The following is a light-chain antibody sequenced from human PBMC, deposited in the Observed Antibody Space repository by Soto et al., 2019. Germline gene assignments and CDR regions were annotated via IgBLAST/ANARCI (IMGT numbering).Light chain of an antibody. Sequence: EIVMTQSPDTLSVSPGDRATLSCRASQSVSTNLAWYQQKPGQAPRLLMYGASTRATGIPARFSGSGSGTDFTLTISRLEPEDFAVYFCQQYSSPPVTFGQGTKVDIK. CDR3: QQYSSPPVT. CDR1: QSVSTN. V-gene: IGKV3-15*01. J-gene: IGKJ1*01. CDR2: GAS.